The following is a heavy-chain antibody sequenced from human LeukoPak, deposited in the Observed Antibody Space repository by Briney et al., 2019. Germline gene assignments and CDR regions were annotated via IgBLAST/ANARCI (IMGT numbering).Heavy chain of an antibody. V-gene: IGHV4-34*01. J-gene: IGHJ4*02. CDR2: INHSGST. D-gene: IGHD5-24*01. CDR3: ARSRLHPIIFDY. CDR1: GGSFSGYY. Sequence: SETVSLTCAVHGGSFSGYYWSWIRQPPGKGLEWIGEINHSGSTNYNPSLKSRVTISVDASKNQFSLKLSSVTAADTAVYYCARSRLHPIIFDYWGQGALVTVSS.